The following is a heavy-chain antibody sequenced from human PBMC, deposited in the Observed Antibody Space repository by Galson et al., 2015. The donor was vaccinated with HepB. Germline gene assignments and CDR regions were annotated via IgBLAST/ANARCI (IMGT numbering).Heavy chain of an antibody. D-gene: IGHD3-10*02. Sequence: LTCTVSGDSISGYYWNWIRQPPGKGLEWIGNIYYSESIYYSGSTNYNPSLKSRVIVSVETSENQFSLKLSSVTALDTAVYYCAGEYSNVRGAFDVWGQGTMLTVSS. J-gene: IGHJ3*01. V-gene: IGHV4-59*01. CDR2: IYYSESIYYSGST. CDR1: GDSISGYY. CDR3: AGEYSNVRGAFDV.